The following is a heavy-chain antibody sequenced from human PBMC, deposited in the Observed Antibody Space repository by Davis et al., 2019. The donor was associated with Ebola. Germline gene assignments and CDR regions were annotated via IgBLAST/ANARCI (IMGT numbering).Heavy chain of an antibody. CDR2: ISSSSSYI. Sequence: PGGSLRLSCAASGFTFSSYSMNWVRQAPGKGLEWVSSISSSSSYIYYADSVKGRFTISRDNAKNSLYLQMNSLRAEDTAVYYCARDSDCSSTSCAFDIWGQGTMVTVSS. CDR1: GFTFSSYS. J-gene: IGHJ3*02. D-gene: IGHD2-2*01. CDR3: ARDSDCSSTSCAFDI. V-gene: IGHV3-21*01.